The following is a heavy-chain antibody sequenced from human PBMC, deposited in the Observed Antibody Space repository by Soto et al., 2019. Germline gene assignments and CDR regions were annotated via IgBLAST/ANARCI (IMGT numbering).Heavy chain of an antibody. CDR3: AAVSPYCGGDCYKH. CDR2: IVVGSGNT. D-gene: IGHD2-21*02. Sequence: QMQLVQSGPEVKKPGTSVKVSCKASGFTFTSSAVQWVRQARGQRLEWIGWIVVGSGNTNSAQKFQERVTITRDMSTSTAYMELSSLRSEDTAVYYCAAVSPYCGGDCYKHWGQGTLVTVSS. CDR1: GFTFTSSA. J-gene: IGHJ1*01. V-gene: IGHV1-58*01.